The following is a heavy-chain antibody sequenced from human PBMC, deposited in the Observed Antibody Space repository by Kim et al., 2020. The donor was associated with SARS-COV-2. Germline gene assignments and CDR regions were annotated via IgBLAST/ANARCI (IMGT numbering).Heavy chain of an antibody. CDR1: GFTFSSYA. J-gene: IGHJ4*02. D-gene: IGHD6-19*01. CDR2: ISGSGGST. Sequence: GGSLRLSCAASGFTFSSYAMSWVRQAPGKGLEWVSAISGSGGSTYYADSVKGRLTISRDNSKNTLYLQMNSLRAEDTAVYYCAKGWARYSSGWCFDYWGQGTLVTVSS. V-gene: IGHV3-23*01. CDR3: AKGWARYSSGWCFDY.